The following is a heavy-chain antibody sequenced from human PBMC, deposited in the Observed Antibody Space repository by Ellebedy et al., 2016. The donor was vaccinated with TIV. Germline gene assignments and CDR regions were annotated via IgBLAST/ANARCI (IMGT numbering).Heavy chain of an antibody. J-gene: IGHJ3*02. V-gene: IGHV3-23*01. D-gene: IGHD3-16*01. CDR2: ISGSGGST. CDR1: GFTFSSYA. Sequence: GESLKISXAASGFTFSSYAMSWVRQAPGKGLEWVSAISGSGGSTYYADSVKGRFTISRDNSKNTLYLQMNSLRAEDTAVYYCANSIMNAFDIWGQGTMVTVSS. CDR3: ANSIMNAFDI.